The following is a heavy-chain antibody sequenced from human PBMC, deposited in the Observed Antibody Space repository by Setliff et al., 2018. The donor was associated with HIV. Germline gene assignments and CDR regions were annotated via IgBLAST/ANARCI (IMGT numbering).Heavy chain of an antibody. CDR1: AWSLSGYF. CDR2: INYVGTA. Sequence: ASETLSLTCGVDAWSLSGYFWIWVRQSSGRGLEWIGEINYVGTANYNPSLKSRVTMSIDTSKNQFSLKLTSVTAADTAVYYCVGDETTVTFGYWGQGTLVTVSS. J-gene: IGHJ4*02. D-gene: IGHD4-17*01. V-gene: IGHV4-34*10. CDR3: VGDETTVTFGY.